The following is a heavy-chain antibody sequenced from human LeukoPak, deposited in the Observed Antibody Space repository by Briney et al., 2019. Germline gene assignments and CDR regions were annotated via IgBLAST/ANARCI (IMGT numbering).Heavy chain of an antibody. CDR1: GFTFDDYA. J-gene: IGHJ4*02. CDR2: ISGDGGST. CDR3: RTGNFDY. Sequence: GGSLRLSCAASGFTFDDYAMHWVRQAPGKGLEWVSLISGDGGSTYYADSVKGRFTISRDNSKNSLYLQMNSLRSEDTALYCARTGNFDYWGQGTPVTVSS. V-gene: IGHV3-43*02. D-gene: IGHD1-14*01.